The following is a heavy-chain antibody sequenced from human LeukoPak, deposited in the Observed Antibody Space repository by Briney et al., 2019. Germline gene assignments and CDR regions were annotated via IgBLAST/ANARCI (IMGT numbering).Heavy chain of an antibody. V-gene: IGHV3-23*01. Sequence: GGSLGLSCAASGFTFSSYAMSWVRQAPGKGLEWVSAISGSGGSTYYADSVKGRFTISRDNSKNTLYLQMNSLRAEDTAVYYCVRGPFCSGGSCYRDGLTFPFDPWGQGTLVTVSS. D-gene: IGHD2-15*01. CDR1: GFTFSSYA. CDR3: VRGPFCSGGSCYRDGLTFPFDP. J-gene: IGHJ5*02. CDR2: ISGSGGST.